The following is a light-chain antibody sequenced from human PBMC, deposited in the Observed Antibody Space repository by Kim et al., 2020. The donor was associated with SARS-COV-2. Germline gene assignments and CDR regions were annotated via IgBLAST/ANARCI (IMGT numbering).Light chain of an antibody. CDR2: SNK. Sequence: NVTCTCHETSSITGTGYKVHWVQQLPGTAPELLIYSNKQRPSGGPDRFSGSKSANSASLTIAGLQAEDEADYYCQSYDSVLSGYVFGSGTKVTVL. CDR3: QSYDSVLSGYV. J-gene: IGLJ1*01. CDR1: SSITGTGYK. V-gene: IGLV1-40*01.